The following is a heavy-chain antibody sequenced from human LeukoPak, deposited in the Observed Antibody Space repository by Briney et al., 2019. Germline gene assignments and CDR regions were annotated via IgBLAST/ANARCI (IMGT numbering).Heavy chain of an antibody. CDR2: ISYDGSNK. J-gene: IGHJ3*02. V-gene: IGHV3-30-3*01. CDR1: GFTFSSYA. D-gene: IGHD3-3*01. Sequence: PGGSLRLSCAASGFTFSSYAMHWVRQAPGKGLEWVAVISYDGSNKYYADSVKGRFTISRDNSKNTLYLQMNSLRAEDTAVYYCARDWSASDAFDIWGQGTMVTVSS. CDR3: ARDWSASDAFDI.